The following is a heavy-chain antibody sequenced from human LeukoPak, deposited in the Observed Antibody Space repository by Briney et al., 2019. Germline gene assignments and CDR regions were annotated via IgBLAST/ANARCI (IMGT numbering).Heavy chain of an antibody. CDR3: PRKGDIAVAGLVLDH. CDR2: INPSAGST. Sequence: ASFKGSSKAAAHTFINYYLHWVRQAPGQGLQWMGIINPSAGSTSYAQKLQGRITMNRDTSTSPEHMEQRNLTSEDNAVYYCPRKGDIAVAGLVLDHWGQGTLVTVSS. CDR1: AHTFINYY. V-gene: IGHV1-46*01. D-gene: IGHD6-19*01. J-gene: IGHJ4*02.